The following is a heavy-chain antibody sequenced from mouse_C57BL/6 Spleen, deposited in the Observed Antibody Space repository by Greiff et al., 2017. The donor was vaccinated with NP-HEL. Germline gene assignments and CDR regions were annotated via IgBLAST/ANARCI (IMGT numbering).Heavy chain of an antibody. CDR1: GFNIKDDY. V-gene: IGHV14-4*01. Sequence: VQLQQSGAELVRPGASVKLSCTASGFNIKDDYMHWVKQRPEQGLEWIGWIDPENGDTEYASKFQGKATITADTSSNTAYLQRSSLSSEDTAVYYCTTRVLNSGFAYWGQGTLVTVSA. J-gene: IGHJ3*01. CDR3: TTRVLNSGFAY. CDR2: IDPENGDT.